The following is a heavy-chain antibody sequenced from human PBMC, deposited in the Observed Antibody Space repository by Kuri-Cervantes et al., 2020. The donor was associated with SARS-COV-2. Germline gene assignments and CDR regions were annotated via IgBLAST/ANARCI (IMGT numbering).Heavy chain of an antibody. CDR1: GGSFSGYY. Sequence: GSLRLSCAVYGGSFSGYYWSWIRQPPGKGLEWIGYIYHSGSTYYNPSLKSRVTISVDRSKNQFSLKLSSVTAADTAVYYCARGQYSSSWYSNLDYWGQGTLVTCSS. J-gene: IGHJ4*02. CDR3: ARGQYSSSWYSNLDY. CDR2: IYHSGST. V-gene: IGHV4-34*01. D-gene: IGHD6-13*01.